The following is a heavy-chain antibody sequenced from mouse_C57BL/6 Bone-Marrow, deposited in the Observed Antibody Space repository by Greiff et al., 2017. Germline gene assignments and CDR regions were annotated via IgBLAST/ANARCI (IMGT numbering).Heavy chain of an antibody. J-gene: IGHJ4*01. CDR3: ARHPLTGSSGYAMDY. D-gene: IGHD1-1*01. CDR2: ISNLAYSI. Sequence: EVKLLESGGGLVQPGGSLKLSCAASGFTFSDYGMAWVRQAPRKGPEWVAFISNLAYSIYYADTVTGRFTISRENAKNTLYLEMSSLRSEDTAMYYCARHPLTGSSGYAMDYWGQGTSVTVSS. V-gene: IGHV5-15*01. CDR1: GFTFSDYG.